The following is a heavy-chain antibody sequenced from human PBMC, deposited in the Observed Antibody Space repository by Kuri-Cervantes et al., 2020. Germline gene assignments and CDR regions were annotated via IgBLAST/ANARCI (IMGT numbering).Heavy chain of an antibody. CDR1: GFTVSSNY. J-gene: IGHJ4*02. Sequence: GESLKISCAASGFTVSSNYMSWVRQAPGKGLEWVSVIYSGGSTYYADSVKGRFTISGDNSKNTLYLQMNSLRAEDTAVYYCAKSPRRWGQGTLVTVSS. CDR3: AKSPRR. CDR2: IYSGGST. V-gene: IGHV3-66*01.